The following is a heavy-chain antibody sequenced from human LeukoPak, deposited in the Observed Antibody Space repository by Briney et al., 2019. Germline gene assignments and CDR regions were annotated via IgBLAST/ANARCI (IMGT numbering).Heavy chain of an antibody. D-gene: IGHD6-19*01. V-gene: IGHV4-39*02. CDR1: GGSISSSSYY. Sequence: PSETLSLTCTVSGGSISSSSYYGGWIRQSPGKGLEWIGSIYYSGANHYNPSLKSRVTMSVDTSKNQFSVKLTSVTATDTAVYYCVRVRGYWLVRGYLAYWGQVTQVTVSS. CDR3: VRVRGYWLVRGYLAY. CDR2: IYYSGAN. J-gene: IGHJ4*02.